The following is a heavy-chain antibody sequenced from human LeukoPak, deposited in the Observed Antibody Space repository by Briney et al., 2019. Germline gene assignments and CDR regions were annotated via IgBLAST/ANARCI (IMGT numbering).Heavy chain of an antibody. CDR3: ARELEAGTYYFDY. J-gene: IGHJ4*02. D-gene: IGHD1-1*01. V-gene: IGHV4-59*01. CDR2: IYYSGST. CDR1: GGSISSYY. Sequence: SETLSLTCTVSGGSISSYYWSWIRQPPGKGLEWIGYIYYSGSTNYNPSLKSRVTISVDTSKNQFSLKLSSVTAADTAVYYCARELEAGTYYFDYWGQGTLVTVSS.